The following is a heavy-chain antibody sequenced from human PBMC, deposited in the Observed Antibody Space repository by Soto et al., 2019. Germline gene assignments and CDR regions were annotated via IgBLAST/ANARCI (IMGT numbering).Heavy chain of an antibody. CDR1: GYTFTDSH. D-gene: IGHD3-3*01. CDR3: ARGYDLVCDT. V-gene: IGHV1-2*02. Sequence: ASVKVSCKASGYTFTDSHIHWVRQAPGQGLEWMGWINPDTGDRNYAQRFQGRLTLTRDTSITTAYMALTRLTSDDTAVYFCARGYDLVCDTWGQGTLVTVSS. J-gene: IGHJ5*02. CDR2: INPDTGDR.